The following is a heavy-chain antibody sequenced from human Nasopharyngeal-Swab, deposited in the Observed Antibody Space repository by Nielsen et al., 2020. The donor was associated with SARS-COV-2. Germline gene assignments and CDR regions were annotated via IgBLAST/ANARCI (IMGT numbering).Heavy chain of an antibody. Sequence: GESLEISCAASGFTVSSNYMSWVRQAPGKGLEWVSVIYSGGSTYYADSVKGRFTISRDNSKNTLYLQMNSLRAEDTAVYYCARVAGDVWGQGTTVTVSS. CDR2: IYSGGST. CDR3: ARVAGDV. J-gene: IGHJ6*02. CDR1: GFTVSSNY. V-gene: IGHV3-53*01.